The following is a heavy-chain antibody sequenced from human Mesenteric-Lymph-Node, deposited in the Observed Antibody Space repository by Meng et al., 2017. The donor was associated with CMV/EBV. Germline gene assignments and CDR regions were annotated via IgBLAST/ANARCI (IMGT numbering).Heavy chain of an antibody. CDR1: FSNAW. CDR2: IKSITDGGTT. J-gene: IGHJ4*02. CDR3: TTGRLYFGDFDWFPKTDY. V-gene: IGHV3-15*01. D-gene: IGHD3-9*01. Sequence: FSNAWMSWVRPAPGKGLEWVSRIKSITDGGTTDYAAPVKGRFTISRDDSKNTLYLQMNSLKTEDTAVYYCTTGRLYFGDFDWFPKTDYWGQGTLVTVSS.